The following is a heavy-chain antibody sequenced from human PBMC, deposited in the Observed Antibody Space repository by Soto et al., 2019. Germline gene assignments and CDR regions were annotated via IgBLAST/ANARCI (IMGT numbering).Heavy chain of an antibody. D-gene: IGHD3-3*01. Sequence: QVQLVKSGAEVKKPGSSVKVSCKASGGTLSNYAIAWVRLAPGQGLEWVGGVIPIFSIMKYAQKFQDRVTFTADDSTKTAYMELSSLTSEDTAVYYCARGRTIFGVVNFDYWGQGTLVTVSS. CDR2: VIPIFSIM. V-gene: IGHV1-69*01. CDR3: ARGRTIFGVVNFDY. J-gene: IGHJ4*02. CDR1: GGTLSNYA.